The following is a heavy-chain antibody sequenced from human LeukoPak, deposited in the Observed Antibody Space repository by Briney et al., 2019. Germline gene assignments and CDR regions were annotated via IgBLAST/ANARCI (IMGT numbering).Heavy chain of an antibody. Sequence: PSETLSLTCTVSGGSISSYYWSWIRQPPGKGLEWMGYIYYSGSTNYNPSLTSRVTISVDTSKSQFSLRLSSVTAADTAVYYCARGPAISYGYASDWYVNYWGLGTLVTVSS. J-gene: IGHJ4*02. CDR1: GGSISSYY. D-gene: IGHD6-19*01. CDR3: ARGPAISYGYASDWYVNY. CDR2: IYYSGST. V-gene: IGHV4-59*12.